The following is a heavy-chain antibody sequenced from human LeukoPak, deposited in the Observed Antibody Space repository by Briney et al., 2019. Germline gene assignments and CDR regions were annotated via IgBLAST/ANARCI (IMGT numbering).Heavy chain of an antibody. J-gene: IGHJ4*02. D-gene: IGHD2-15*01. Sequence: GGSLRLSCTASGFTLSNYAMYWIRQSPGKGLEWVAFIRYDGSNKYYADSMKGRFTISRDNSQNTLYLQMNSPRAEDTAIYYCAKYCSGGSCYSGLDYWGQGTLVTVSS. CDR2: IRYDGSNK. CDR3: AKYCSGGSCYSGLDY. V-gene: IGHV3-30*02. CDR1: GFTLSNYA.